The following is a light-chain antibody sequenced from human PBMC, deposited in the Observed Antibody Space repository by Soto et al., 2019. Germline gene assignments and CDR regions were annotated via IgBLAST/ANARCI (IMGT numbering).Light chain of an antibody. V-gene: IGKV1-9*01. CDR3: QQLKSYPIT. CDR1: QGIDSY. Sequence: DIQLTQSPSFLSASVGDRVTITCRASQGIDSYLAWYQQKPGKAPNLLIYAASTLQSGVPSRFSGSRSGTDFTLTINGLQPEDLATYFCQQLKSYPITFGQGTRLEIK. CDR2: AAS. J-gene: IGKJ5*01.